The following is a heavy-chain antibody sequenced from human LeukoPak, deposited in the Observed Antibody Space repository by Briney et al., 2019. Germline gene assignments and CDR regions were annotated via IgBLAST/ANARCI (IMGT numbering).Heavy chain of an antibody. J-gene: IGHJ4*02. CDR3: ARIAVAGFVDY. V-gene: IGHV4-4*07. CDR2: IYTSGST. D-gene: IGHD6-19*01. CDR1: GGSINTYY. Sequence: PSETLSLTCTVSGGSINTYYWSWIRQPAGKGLEYIGRIYTSGSTNYNPSLKSRVTMSVDTSKNQFSLKLSSVTAADTAVYYCARIAVAGFVDYWGQGTLVTVSS.